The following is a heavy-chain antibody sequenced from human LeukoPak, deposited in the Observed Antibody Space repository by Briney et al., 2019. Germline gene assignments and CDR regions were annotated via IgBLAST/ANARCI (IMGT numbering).Heavy chain of an antibody. V-gene: IGHV4-59*08. D-gene: IGHD6-19*01. CDR2: IYYSGNT. Sequence: SETLSLTCTVSGDSINSYYWSWIRQPPGKGLEWIGYIYYSGNTNYNPSLKSRVTISVDTSKNQSSLKLTSVTAADTAVYCCARHARIAVAGLDYWGQGTLVT. CDR3: ARHARIAVAGLDY. J-gene: IGHJ4*02. CDR1: GDSINSYY.